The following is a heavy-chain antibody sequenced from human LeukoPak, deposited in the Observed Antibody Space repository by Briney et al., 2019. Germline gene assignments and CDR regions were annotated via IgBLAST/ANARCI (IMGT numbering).Heavy chain of an antibody. CDR2: INAGNGNT. Sequence: ASVKVCCKASGYTFTSYAMHWVRQAPGQRLEWMGWINAGNGNTKYSQKFQGRVTITRDTSASTAYMELSSLRSEDTAVYYCARARAPGYNYFDYWGQGTLVTVSS. V-gene: IGHV1-3*01. CDR3: ARARAPGYNYFDY. D-gene: IGHD5-18*01. J-gene: IGHJ4*02. CDR1: GYTFTSYA.